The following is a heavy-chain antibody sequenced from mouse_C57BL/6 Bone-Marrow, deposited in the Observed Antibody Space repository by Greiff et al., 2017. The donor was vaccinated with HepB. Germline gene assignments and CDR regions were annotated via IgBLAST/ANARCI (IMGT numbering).Heavy chain of an antibody. D-gene: IGHD1-1*01. Sequence: EVQLQQSGPELVKPGASVKISCKASGYSFTGYYMNWVKQSPEKSLEWIGEITPSTGGTTYNQKFKAKATLTVDKPSSTAYMQLKSLTSEDSAVYYCARYGGSSYEDYFDYWGQGTTLTVSS. V-gene: IGHV1-42*01. CDR3: ARYGGSSYEDYFDY. J-gene: IGHJ2*01. CDR2: ITPSTGGT. CDR1: GYSFTGYY.